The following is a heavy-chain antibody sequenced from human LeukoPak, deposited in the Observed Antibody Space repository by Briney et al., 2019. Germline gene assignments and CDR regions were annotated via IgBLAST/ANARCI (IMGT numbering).Heavy chain of an antibody. CDR3: ARVGVRVKGAFDI. Sequence: GGSLRLSCAASGFTVSSNYMSWVRQAPGKGLEWVSVIYSGGSTYYADSVKGRFTISRDNSKNTLYLQMNSLRAEDTAVYYCARVGVRVKGAFDIWGQGTMVTVSS. J-gene: IGHJ3*02. CDR2: IYSGGST. D-gene: IGHD3-10*01. V-gene: IGHV3-66*02. CDR1: GFTVSSNY.